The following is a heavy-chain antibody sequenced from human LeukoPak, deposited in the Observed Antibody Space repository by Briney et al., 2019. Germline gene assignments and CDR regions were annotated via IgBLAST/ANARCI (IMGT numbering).Heavy chain of an antibody. Sequence: SLRLSCAASGFTFSSYGTHWVRQAPGKGLEWVAVIWYDGSNKYYADSVKGRFTISRDNSKNTLYLQMNSLRAEDTAVYYCAKGDQPGITGTTPLVDYWGQGTLVTVSS. CDR1: GFTFSSYG. CDR3: AKGDQPGITGTTPLVDY. J-gene: IGHJ4*02. V-gene: IGHV3-33*06. CDR2: IWYDGSNK. D-gene: IGHD1-7*01.